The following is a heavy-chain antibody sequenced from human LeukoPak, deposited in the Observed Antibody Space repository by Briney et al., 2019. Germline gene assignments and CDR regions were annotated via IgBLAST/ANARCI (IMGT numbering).Heavy chain of an antibody. J-gene: IGHJ4*02. Sequence: GGSLRLSCAASGFMFFSYEMNWVRQAPGKGLEWVSYISSGGNTIYYADSVKGRFTISRDNSKNTLYLQMNSLRAEDTAVYYCASGSDYGDYGYDFDYWGQGTLVTVSS. CDR3: ASGSDYGDYGYDFDY. CDR1: GFMFFSYE. CDR2: ISSGGNTI. V-gene: IGHV3-48*03. D-gene: IGHD4-17*01.